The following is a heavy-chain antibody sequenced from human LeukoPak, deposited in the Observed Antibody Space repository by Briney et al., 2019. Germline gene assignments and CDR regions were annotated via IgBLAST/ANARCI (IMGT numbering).Heavy chain of an antibody. D-gene: IGHD4-17*01. CDR2: IRYDGSNK. CDR1: GFTFSSYG. Sequence: GGSLRLSCAASGFTFSSYGMHWVRQAPGKGLEWVAFIRYDGSNKYYADSVKGRFTISRDNSKNTLYLQMNSLRAEDTAVYYCAKFAVLPYGDYVEDFDYWGQGTLVTVSS. J-gene: IGHJ4*02. CDR3: AKFAVLPYGDYVEDFDY. V-gene: IGHV3-30*02.